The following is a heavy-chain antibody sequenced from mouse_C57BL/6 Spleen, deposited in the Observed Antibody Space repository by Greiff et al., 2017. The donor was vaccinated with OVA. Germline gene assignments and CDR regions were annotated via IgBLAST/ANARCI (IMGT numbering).Heavy chain of an antibody. Sequence: QVQLQQSGAELVMPGASVKLSCKASGYTFTSYWMHWVKQRPGQGLEWIGEIDPSDSYTNYNQKFKGKSTLTVDKSSSTAYMQLSSLTSEDSAVYYCARGTTDYYAMDYWGQGTSVTVSS. J-gene: IGHJ4*01. CDR3: ARGTTDYYAMDY. CDR1: GYTFTSYW. V-gene: IGHV1-69*01. CDR2: IDPSDSYT. D-gene: IGHD1-1*01.